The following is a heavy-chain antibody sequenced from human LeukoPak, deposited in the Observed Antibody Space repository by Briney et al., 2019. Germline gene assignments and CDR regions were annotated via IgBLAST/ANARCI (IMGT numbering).Heavy chain of an antibody. V-gene: IGHV1-69*13. Sequence: GASVKVSCKASGGTFSSYAISWVRQAPGQGLEWMGGIIPIFGTANYAQKFQGRVTITADESTSTAYMELSSLRSEDTAVYYCARGRGNIVDSPFDPWGQGTLVTVSS. CDR1: GGTFSSYA. CDR2: IIPIFGTA. D-gene: IGHD2/OR15-2a*01. CDR3: ARGRGNIVDSPFDP. J-gene: IGHJ5*02.